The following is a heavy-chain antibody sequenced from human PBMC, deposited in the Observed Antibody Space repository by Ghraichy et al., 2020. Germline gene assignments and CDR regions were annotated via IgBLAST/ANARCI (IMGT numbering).Heavy chain of an antibody. D-gene: IGHD2-15*01. Sequence: SETLSLTCTVSGGSISSGGYYWSWIRQHPGKGLEWIGYIYYSGSTYYNPSLKSRVTISVDTSKNQFSLKLSSVTAADTAVYYCARAGYCSGGSCYGESYFDYWGQGTLVTVSS. CDR3: ARAGYCSGGSCYGESYFDY. CDR1: GGSISSGGYY. V-gene: IGHV4-31*03. J-gene: IGHJ4*02. CDR2: IYYSGST.